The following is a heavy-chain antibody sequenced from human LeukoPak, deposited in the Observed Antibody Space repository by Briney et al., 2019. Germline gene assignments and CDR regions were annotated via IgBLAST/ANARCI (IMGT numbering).Heavy chain of an antibody. Sequence: ASVKVSCKASGYTFTSYDINWVRQAPGQGLEWMGWINPNSGGTNYAQKFQGRVTMTRDTSISTAYMELSRLRSDDTAVYYCAIDYGSGSYQDYYYYMDGWGKGTTVTVSS. CDR3: AIDYGSGSYQDYYYYMDG. D-gene: IGHD3-10*01. J-gene: IGHJ6*03. CDR1: GYTFTSYD. CDR2: INPNSGGT. V-gene: IGHV1-2*02.